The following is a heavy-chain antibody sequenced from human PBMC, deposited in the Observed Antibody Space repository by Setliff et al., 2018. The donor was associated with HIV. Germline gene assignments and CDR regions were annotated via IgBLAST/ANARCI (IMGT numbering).Heavy chain of an antibody. CDR3: AREESASSWGYYHYYMDV. Sequence: PGGSLRLSCAASGLTSSTNWMHWVRQAPGKGLVWVSGINSDGSSTNYADSVEGRFTISRDDAKNTLYLQMNSLRAEDTAVYYCAREESASSWGYYHYYMDVWGKGTTVTVS. V-gene: IGHV3-74*01. CDR1: GLTSSTNW. D-gene: IGHD3-16*01. J-gene: IGHJ6*03. CDR2: INSDGSST.